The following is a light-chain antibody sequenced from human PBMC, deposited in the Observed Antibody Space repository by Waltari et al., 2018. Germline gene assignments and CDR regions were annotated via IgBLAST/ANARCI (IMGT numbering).Light chain of an antibody. CDR3: SSYADSNVL. Sequence: QSALTQPPSASGSPGQSVTISCTGTSGDIGAYNSVSWYQHHPGRAPKLMIYEVTKRPSGVPDRFSGSRSGNTASLTVSGLQTEDEADYFCSSYADSNVLFGGGTKLTVL. CDR1: SGDIGAYNS. CDR2: EVT. J-gene: IGLJ2*01. V-gene: IGLV2-8*01.